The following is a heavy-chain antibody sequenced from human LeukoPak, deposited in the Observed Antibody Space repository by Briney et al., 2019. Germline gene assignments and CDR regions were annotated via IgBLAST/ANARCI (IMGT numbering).Heavy chain of an antibody. Sequence: SETLSLTCTVSGGSISSYYWSWIRQPPGKGLEWMGYIHYSGSTNYNPSLKSRVTISVDMSKNQFSLKLTSMTAAGTAVYYCARDFVGAKYYGMDVWGQGTTVTVSS. V-gene: IGHV4-59*01. J-gene: IGHJ6*02. CDR2: IHYSGST. CDR1: GGSISSYY. CDR3: ARDFVGAKYYGMDV. D-gene: IGHD1-26*01.